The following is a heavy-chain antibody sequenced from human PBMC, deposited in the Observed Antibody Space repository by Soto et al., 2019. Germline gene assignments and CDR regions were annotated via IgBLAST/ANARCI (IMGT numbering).Heavy chain of an antibody. J-gene: IGHJ4*02. Sequence: PGGSLRLSGAASGFTLSSYAMSWVRQAPGKGLEWVSAISGSGGSTYYADSLKGRFTIPRDNSKTTLYLKMNSLRAEDTVVYYCAHTMVFNDYGGSDFEFDYWGQGTLVTVSS. D-gene: IGHD4-17*01. CDR3: AHTMVFNDYGGSDFEFDY. CDR2: ISGSGGST. V-gene: IGHV3-23*01. CDR1: GFTLSSYA.